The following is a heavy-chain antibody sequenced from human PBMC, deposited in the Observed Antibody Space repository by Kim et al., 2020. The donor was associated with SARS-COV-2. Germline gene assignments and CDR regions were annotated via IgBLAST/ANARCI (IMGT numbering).Heavy chain of an antibody. V-gene: IGHV2-70*11. CDR2: IDWDDDK. CDR3: ARTQYDILTGYQGGMDV. D-gene: IGHD3-9*01. J-gene: IGHJ6*02. CDR1: GFSLSTSGMC. Sequence: GPTLVKPTQTLTLTCTFSGFSLSTSGMCVSWIRQPPGKALEWLARIDWDDDKYYSTSLKTRLTISKDTSKNQVVLTMTNMDPVDTATYYCARTQYDILTGYQGGMDVWGQGTTVTVSS.